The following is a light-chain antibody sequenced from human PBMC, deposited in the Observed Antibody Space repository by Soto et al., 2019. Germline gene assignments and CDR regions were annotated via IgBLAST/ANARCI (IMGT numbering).Light chain of an antibody. CDR3: QQYNDWPPKQYT. J-gene: IGKJ2*01. CDR1: QSVSSN. Sequence: EIVMTQSPATLSVFPGERATLSCRASQSVSSNLAWYQQKPGQAPRLLIYGASTRATGIPVRFSGSGSGTEFPLTISSLQSEDFAVYYCQQYNDWPPKQYTFGQGTKLEIK. CDR2: GAS. V-gene: IGKV3-15*01.